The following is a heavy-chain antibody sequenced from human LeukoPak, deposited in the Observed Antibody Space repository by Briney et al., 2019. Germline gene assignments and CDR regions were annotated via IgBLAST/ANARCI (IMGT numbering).Heavy chain of an antibody. CDR1: GGSISNYH. CDR2: IYYSGST. D-gene: IGHD2-15*01. CDR3: ARDTGATRNVDY. Sequence: SETLSLTCTVSGGSISNYHWTWIRQPPGKGLEWIGYIYYSGSTNYNPSLKSRVTISVDTSKNQFSLKLSSVTAADTAVYYCARDTGATRNVDYWGQGTLVTVSS. J-gene: IGHJ4*02. V-gene: IGHV4-59*01.